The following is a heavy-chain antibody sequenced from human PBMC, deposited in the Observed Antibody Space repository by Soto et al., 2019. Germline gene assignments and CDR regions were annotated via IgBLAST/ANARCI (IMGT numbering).Heavy chain of an antibody. Sequence: GGSLRLSCVASGFNFSNYALHWVRRTPGKGLEWMSLITFDGGSKFYGDSVKGRFAISRDNSKNTLYLQMKSLRPEDTAVYYCAKALYSGYAIAVFDFWGQGTPVTVSS. CDR2: ITFDGGSK. V-gene: IGHV3-30*02. CDR1: GFNFSNYA. CDR3: AKALYSGYAIAVFDF. D-gene: IGHD5-12*01. J-gene: IGHJ4*02.